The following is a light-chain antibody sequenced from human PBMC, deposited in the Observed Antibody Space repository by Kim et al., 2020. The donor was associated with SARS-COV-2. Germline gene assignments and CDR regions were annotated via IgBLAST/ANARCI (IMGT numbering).Light chain of an antibody. V-gene: IGKV1-39*01. Sequence: DIQMTQSPSSLSASVGDRVTITCRASENIGTFFNWYQQKPGKAPKLLISAAFRLQSGVPSRFSGSGSGTDFMLTISSLQLEDFATYYSQQNLRTPKTFGQGTKVEIK. J-gene: IGKJ1*01. CDR1: ENIGTF. CDR2: AAF. CDR3: QQNLRTPKT.